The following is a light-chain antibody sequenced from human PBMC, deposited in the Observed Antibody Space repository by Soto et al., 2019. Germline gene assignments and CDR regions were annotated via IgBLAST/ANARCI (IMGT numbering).Light chain of an antibody. Sequence: QSVLTQPASVSGSPGQSITISCTGTSSDVGGYNYVSWFQHRPGKAPKLMIYEVTNRPSGVPNRFSASKSGNTASLTISGLQAEDEAYYFCSSYADNGSLYVFGTGTKLTVL. J-gene: IGLJ1*01. V-gene: IGLV2-14*01. CDR2: EVT. CDR3: SSYADNGSLYV. CDR1: SSDVGGYNY.